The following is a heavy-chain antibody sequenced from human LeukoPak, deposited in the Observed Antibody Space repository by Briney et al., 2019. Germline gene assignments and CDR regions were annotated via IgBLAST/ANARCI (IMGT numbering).Heavy chain of an antibody. Sequence: GSSVKVSCKASGGTFSNYAISWVRQAPGQGLEWMGGIIPIFGTANYAQKFQGRVTITTDESTSTAYMELSSLRSEDTAVYYCAGIVVPADDYYYYHYMDVWGKGTTVTVSS. CDR1: GGTFSNYA. D-gene: IGHD2-2*01. CDR2: IIPIFGTA. CDR3: AGIVVPADDYYYYHYMDV. V-gene: IGHV1-69*05. J-gene: IGHJ6*03.